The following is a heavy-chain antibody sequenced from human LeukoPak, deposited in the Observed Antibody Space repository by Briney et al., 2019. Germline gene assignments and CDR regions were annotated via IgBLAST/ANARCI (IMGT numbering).Heavy chain of an antibody. CDR3: ARGRWLPGAFDI. J-gene: IGHJ3*02. Sequence: PSETLSLTCAVYGGSFSGYYWSWIRQPPGKGLEWIGEINHSGSTNYNPSLKSRVTISVDTSKNQFSLKLSSVTAADTAVYYCARGRWLPGAFDIWGQGTMVTVSS. D-gene: IGHD5-24*01. CDR2: INHSGST. V-gene: IGHV4-34*01. CDR1: GGSFSGYY.